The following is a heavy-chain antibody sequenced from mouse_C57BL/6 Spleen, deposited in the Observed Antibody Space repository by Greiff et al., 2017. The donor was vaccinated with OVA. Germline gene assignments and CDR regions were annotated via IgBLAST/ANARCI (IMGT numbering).Heavy chain of an antibody. CDR2: IDPENGDT. CDR3: TTGITTVVAPDY. CDR1: GFNIQDDY. J-gene: IGHJ2*01. V-gene: IGHV14-4*01. Sequence: EVKLQQSGAELVRPGASVKLSCTASGFNIQDDYMHWVKQRPEQGLEWIGWIDPENGDTEYASKFQGKATITADTSSNTAYLQLSSLTSEDTAVYYCTTGITTVVAPDYWGKGTTRTVSS. D-gene: IGHD1-1*01.